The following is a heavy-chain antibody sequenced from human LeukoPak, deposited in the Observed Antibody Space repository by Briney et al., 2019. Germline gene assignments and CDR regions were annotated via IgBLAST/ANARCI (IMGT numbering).Heavy chain of an antibody. D-gene: IGHD1-7*01. CDR2: INPNSGGT. CDR1: GYTFTGYY. Sequence: ASVKVSCKASGYTFTGYYMHWVRRAPGQGLEWMGWINPNSGGTNYAQKFQGRVTMTRDTSISTAYMELSRLRSDDTAVYYCARCHWNYRALDYWGQGTLVTVSS. CDR3: ARCHWNYRALDY. J-gene: IGHJ4*02. V-gene: IGHV1-2*02.